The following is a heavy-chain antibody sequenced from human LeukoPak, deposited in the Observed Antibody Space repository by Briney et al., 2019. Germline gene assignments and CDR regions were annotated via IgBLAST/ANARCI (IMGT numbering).Heavy chain of an antibody. V-gene: IGHV3-23*01. D-gene: IGHD2-21*02. CDR1: GFTFSTYA. J-gene: IGHJ4*02. Sequence: GGSLRLSCAASGFTFSTYAMSWVRQAPGNGPEWVSAISGSGISTSFADAVKGRFTISRDNSKNTLSLQMNSLRAEDTAVYYCANAGGDSRPHDYWGQGTLVTVSS. CDR2: ISGSGIST. CDR3: ANAGGDSRPHDY.